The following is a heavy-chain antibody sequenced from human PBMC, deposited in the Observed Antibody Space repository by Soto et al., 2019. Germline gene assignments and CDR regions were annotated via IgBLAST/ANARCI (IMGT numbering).Heavy chain of an antibody. Sequence: ASVKVSCKASGYTFTGYYMHWVRQAPGQGLEWMGWINPYVGDTKYSQKFQGRVTMTRDTSIDTAYMELSRLKSDDTAVYYCSRGPSHGAFDCWGQGTSVTVSS. CDR2: INPYVGDT. D-gene: IGHD5-18*01. CDR3: SRGPSHGAFDC. J-gene: IGHJ4*02. V-gene: IGHV1-2*02. CDR1: GYTFTGYY.